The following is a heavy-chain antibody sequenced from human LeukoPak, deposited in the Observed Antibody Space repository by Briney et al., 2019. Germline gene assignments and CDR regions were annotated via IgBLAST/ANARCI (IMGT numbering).Heavy chain of an antibody. CDR3: ARAFDGCYFGPECGVDY. CDR1: GFPFSYYW. Sequence: GGSLRLSCAASGFPFSYYWMHWLRQAPAKGLPWVSRINSDGSITDYADSVRGRFTISRDNAKNALYLEVNSLRAEDTALYYCARAFDGCYFGPECGVDYWGQGTLVTVSS. J-gene: IGHJ4*02. D-gene: IGHD2-2*01. V-gene: IGHV3-74*01. CDR2: INSDGSIT.